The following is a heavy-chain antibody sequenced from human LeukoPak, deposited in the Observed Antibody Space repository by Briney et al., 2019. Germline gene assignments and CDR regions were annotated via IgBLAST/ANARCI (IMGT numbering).Heavy chain of an antibody. V-gene: IGHV1-8*01. D-gene: IGHD7-27*01. CDR2: MNPNSGNT. CDR3: ASARAWGRNYGMDV. J-gene: IGHJ6*02. CDR1: GYTFTSYD. Sequence: ASVKVSCKASGYTFTSYDINWVRQATGQGLEWMGWMNPNSGNTGYAQKFQGRVTMTTDTSTSTAYMELRSLRSDDTAVYYCASARAWGRNYGMDVWGQGTTVTVSS.